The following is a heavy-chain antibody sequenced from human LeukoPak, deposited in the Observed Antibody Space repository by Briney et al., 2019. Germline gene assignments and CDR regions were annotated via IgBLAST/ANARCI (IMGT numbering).Heavy chain of an antibody. CDR2: IKQDGGEK. V-gene: IGHV3-7*01. Sequence: PGGSLRLSCAASGFTFSSYWMNWVRQAPGKGLEWVANIKQDGGEKYYVDSVKGRFTISRDNAKNSLYLQMNSLRAEDTAVYYCARALAAATTMIDYYYYMDVWGKGTTVTISS. CDR1: GFTFSSYW. D-gene: IGHD6-13*01. CDR3: ARALAAATTMIDYYYYMDV. J-gene: IGHJ6*03.